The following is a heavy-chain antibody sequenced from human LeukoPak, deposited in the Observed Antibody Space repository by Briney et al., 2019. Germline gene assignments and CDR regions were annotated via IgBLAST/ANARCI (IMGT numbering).Heavy chain of an antibody. CDR2: INHSGST. Sequence: SETLSLTCAVYGGSFSGYYWSWIRQPPRKGLEWIGEINHSGSTNYNPSLKSRVTISVDTSKNQFSLKLSSVTAADTAVYYCALLRLRFGQAPIDYWGQGTLVTVSS. D-gene: IGHD5-12*01. V-gene: IGHV4-34*01. CDR3: ALLRLRFGQAPIDY. J-gene: IGHJ4*02. CDR1: GGSFSGYY.